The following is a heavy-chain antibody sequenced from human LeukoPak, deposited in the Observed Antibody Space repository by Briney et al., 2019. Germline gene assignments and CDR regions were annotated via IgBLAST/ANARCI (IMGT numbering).Heavy chain of an antibody. V-gene: IGHV3-23*01. Sequence: GGSLRLSCAASGLTFSSYSMSWVRQAPGKGLEWVSAISGSDGSTYYADSVKGRFTISRDNSKNSMYLKMKSLKAEDTAVYYSAKVKGYDYASDYWGQGTLVTVSS. J-gene: IGHJ4*02. CDR3: AKVKGYDYASDY. CDR2: ISGSDGST. D-gene: IGHD3-16*01. CDR1: GLTFSSYS.